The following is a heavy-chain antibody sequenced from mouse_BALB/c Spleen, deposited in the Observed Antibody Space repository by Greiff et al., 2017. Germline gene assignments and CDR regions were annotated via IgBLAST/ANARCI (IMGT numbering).Heavy chain of an antibody. CDR2: INPSTGYT. CDR1: GYTFTSYW. Sequence: QVQLQQSGAELAKPGASVKMSCKASGYTFTSYWMHWVKQRPGQGLEWIGYINPSTGYTEYNQKFKDKATLTADKSSSTAYMQLSSLTSEDSAVYYCARSVLTWFAYWGQGTLVTVSA. V-gene: IGHV1-7*01. D-gene: IGHD1-1*01. CDR3: ARSVLTWFAY. J-gene: IGHJ3*01.